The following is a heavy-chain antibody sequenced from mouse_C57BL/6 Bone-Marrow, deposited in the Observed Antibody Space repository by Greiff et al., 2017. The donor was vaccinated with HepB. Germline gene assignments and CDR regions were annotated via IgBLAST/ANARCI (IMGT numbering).Heavy chain of an antibody. CDR2: IRLKSDNYAT. D-gene: IGHD4-1*01. V-gene: IGHV6-3*01. CDR1: GFTFSNYW. CDR3: TGGTLGRYFDV. Sequence: DVKLQESGGGLVQPGGSMKLSCVASGFTFSNYWMNWVRQSPEKGLEWVAQIRLKSDNYATHYAESVKGRFTISRDDSKSSVYLQMNNLRAEDTGIYYCTGGTLGRYFDVWGTGTTVTVSS. J-gene: IGHJ1*03.